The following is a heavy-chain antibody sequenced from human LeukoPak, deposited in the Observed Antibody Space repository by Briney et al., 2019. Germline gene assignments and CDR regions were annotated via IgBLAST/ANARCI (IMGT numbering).Heavy chain of an antibody. CDR1: GGSISSGDYY. CDR2: IYYSGST. V-gene: IGHV4-30-4*01. CDR3: ARSGVYEDYYYGMDV. J-gene: IGHJ6*02. D-gene: IGHD5/OR15-5a*01. Sequence: SQTLSLTCTVSGGSISSGDYYWSWVRQPPGKGLEWIVYIYYSGSTYYNPSLKSRVTISVDTSKNQFSLELSSVTAADTAVYYCARSGVYEDYYYGMDVWGQGTTVTVSS.